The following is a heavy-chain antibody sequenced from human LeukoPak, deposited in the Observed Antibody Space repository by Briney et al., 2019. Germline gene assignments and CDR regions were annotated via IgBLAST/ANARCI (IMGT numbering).Heavy chain of an antibody. V-gene: IGHV4-61*02. Sequence: SETLSLTCTVSGGSISSGSYYWSWIRQPPGKGLEWIGSIYTSGSTYYNPSLKSRVTISVDTSKNQFSLKLSSVTAADTAVYYCARGYRPNFDYWGQGTLVTVSS. CDR3: ARGYRPNFDY. D-gene: IGHD1-1*01. CDR1: GGSISSGSYY. CDR2: IYTSGST. J-gene: IGHJ4*02.